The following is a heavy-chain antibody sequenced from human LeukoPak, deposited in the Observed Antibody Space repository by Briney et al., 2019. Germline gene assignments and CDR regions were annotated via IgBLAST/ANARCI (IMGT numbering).Heavy chain of an antibody. Sequence: SVKVSCKASGGTFISYASSWVRQAPGQGLEWMGGIIPIFGTANYAQKFQGRVTITTDESTSTAYMELSRLRSQDTAVYYSARVGGAARSYFDYWGQGTLVTVSS. D-gene: IGHD6-6*01. CDR3: ARVGGAARSYFDY. CDR2: IIPIFGTA. J-gene: IGHJ4*02. CDR1: GGTFISYA. V-gene: IGHV1-69*05.